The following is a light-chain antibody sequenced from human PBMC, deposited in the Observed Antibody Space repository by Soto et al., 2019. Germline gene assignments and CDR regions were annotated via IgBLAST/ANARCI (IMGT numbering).Light chain of an antibody. J-gene: IGLJ2*01. CDR3: AAWDDSLNGLV. CDR1: SSNIGSNP. Sequence: QSVLTQPPSASGAPGQRVTISCSGGSSNIGSNPVNWYQQFPGTAPKLLIYDDSQRPSGVPDRFSGSKSDTSASLALSGLQSEDDADYYCAAWDDSLNGLVFGGGTKLTVL. CDR2: DDS. V-gene: IGLV1-44*01.